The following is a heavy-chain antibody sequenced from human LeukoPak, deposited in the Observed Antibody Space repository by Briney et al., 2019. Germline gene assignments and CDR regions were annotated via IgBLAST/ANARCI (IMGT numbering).Heavy chain of an antibody. Sequence: SVTVSCMASGGTFISYAIRWVRQAPGQGLEWMGRIIPILGIANYPQKFQGRVTITADKSTSTAYMELSSLRAEDTAVYSCARDLHRNRFWSGDWFDPWGQGTLVTVSS. CDR1: GGTFISYA. CDR3: ARDLHRNRFWSGDWFDP. J-gene: IGHJ5*02. V-gene: IGHV1-69*04. D-gene: IGHD3-3*01. CDR2: IIPILGIA.